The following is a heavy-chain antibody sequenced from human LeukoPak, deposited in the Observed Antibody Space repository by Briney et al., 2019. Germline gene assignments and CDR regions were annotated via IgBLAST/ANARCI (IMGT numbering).Heavy chain of an antibody. V-gene: IGHV3-23*01. J-gene: IGHJ4*02. D-gene: IGHD2-2*01. CDR1: GFTFSGYA. Sequence: GGSLRLSCVASGFTFSGYAMSWVRQAPGEGLEWVSAIAGSGGSTYYADSVKGRFTISRDNSKNTLFLQMNSLRAEDTAVYHCAKDTSTYATSWSDYWGQGTLVTVSS. CDR3: AKDTSTYATSWSDY. CDR2: IAGSGGST.